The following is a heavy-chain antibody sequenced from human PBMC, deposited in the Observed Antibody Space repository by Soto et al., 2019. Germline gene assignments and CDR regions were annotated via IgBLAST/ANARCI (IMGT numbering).Heavy chain of an antibody. V-gene: IGHV3-72*01. CDR3: VRDRLLIRGAWIGYDMDV. CDR2: IRDKSNSYTT. CDR1: GFTFSDHY. D-gene: IGHD3-10*01. J-gene: IGHJ6*02. Sequence: EVQLVESGGGLVQPGGSLRLSCAASGFTFSDHYMDWVRQAPGKGLEWVGRIRDKSNSYTTEYAASVKGRFIISRDDSKNSLYLQMNSLKTDDTAIYYCVRDRLLIRGAWIGYDMDVWGQGTAVTVSS.